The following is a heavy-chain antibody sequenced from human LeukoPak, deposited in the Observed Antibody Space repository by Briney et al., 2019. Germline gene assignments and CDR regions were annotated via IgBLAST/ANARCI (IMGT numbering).Heavy chain of an antibody. V-gene: IGHV4-34*01. CDR1: GGSFSDYY. J-gene: IGHJ4*02. CDR3: ARVSSGYYPD. CDR2: INHSGST. Sequence: NPSETLSLTCAVYGGSFSDYYWSWIRQPPGKGLEWIGEINHSGSTNYNPSLKSRVTISVDTSKNQFSLKLSSVTAADTAVYYCARVSSGYYPDWGQGTLVTVSS. D-gene: IGHD3-22*01.